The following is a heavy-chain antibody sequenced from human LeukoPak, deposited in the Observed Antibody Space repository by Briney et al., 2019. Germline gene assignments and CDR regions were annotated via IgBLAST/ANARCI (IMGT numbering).Heavy chain of an antibody. J-gene: IGHJ4*02. D-gene: IGHD4-17*01. V-gene: IGHV3-48*03. CDR3: TRDAKINGDFSDY. CDR1: GFTFSSYE. Sequence: PGGSLRLSCAASGFTFSSYEMSWVRQAPGKGLEWVSYISSSGSPIYYADSVKGRFTISRDNAKNSLYLQLNSLRAEDTAIYYCTRDAKINGDFSDYWGQGTLVTVSS. CDR2: ISSSGSPI.